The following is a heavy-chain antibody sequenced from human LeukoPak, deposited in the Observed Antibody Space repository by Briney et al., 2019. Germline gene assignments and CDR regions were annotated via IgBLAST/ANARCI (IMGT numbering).Heavy chain of an antibody. CDR2: ISYDGSNK. CDR3: AKDRHYDFWSGYPDYYGMGV. CDR1: GFTFSSYG. Sequence: GGSLRLSCAASGFTFSSYGMHWVRQAPGKGLEWVAVISYDGSNKYYADSVKGRFTISRDNSKNTLYLQMNSLRAEDTAVYYCAKDRHYDFWSGYPDYYGMGVWGQGTTVTVSS. D-gene: IGHD3-3*01. V-gene: IGHV3-30*18. J-gene: IGHJ6*02.